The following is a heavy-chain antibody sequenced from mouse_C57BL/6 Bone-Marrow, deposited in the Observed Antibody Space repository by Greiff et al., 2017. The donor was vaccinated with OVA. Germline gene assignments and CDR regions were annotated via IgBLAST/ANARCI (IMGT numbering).Heavy chain of an antibody. CDR3: APPSDYYGSPGYFDY. D-gene: IGHD1-1*01. Sequence: VQLQQSGAELARPGASVKLSCKASGYTFPSYGISWVKQRTGQGLEWIGEIYPRSGNTYYNEKFKGKATLTADKSSSTAYMELRSLTSEDSAVYFCAPPSDYYGSPGYFDYWGQGTTLTVSS. CDR2: IYPRSGNT. CDR1: GYTFPSYG. V-gene: IGHV1-81*01. J-gene: IGHJ2*01.